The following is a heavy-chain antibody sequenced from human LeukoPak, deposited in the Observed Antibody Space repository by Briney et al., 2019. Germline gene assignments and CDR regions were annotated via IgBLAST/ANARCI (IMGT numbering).Heavy chain of an antibody. Sequence: KSSETLSLTCTVSGGSISSYYWSWIRQPPGKGLEWIGYIYYSGSTNYNPSLKSRVTISVDTSKNQFSLKLSSVTAADTAVYYCARAAGSGFDPWGQGTLVTVSS. CDR1: GGSISSYY. J-gene: IGHJ5*02. V-gene: IGHV4-59*01. D-gene: IGHD6-25*01. CDR2: IYYSGST. CDR3: ARAAGSGFDP.